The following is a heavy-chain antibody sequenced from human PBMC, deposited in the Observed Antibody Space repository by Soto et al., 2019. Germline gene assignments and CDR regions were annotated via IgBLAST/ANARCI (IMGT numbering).Heavy chain of an antibody. CDR3: ASLPGRQYYHGVDV. CDR1: GDSISYYY. V-gene: IGHV4-59*01. J-gene: IGHJ6*02. Sequence: SETLSLTCTVSGDSISYYYLNWIRQPPGKGLEWIAHIYYSGIASYNPSLKSRVTISVDTSKNQISLKLGSVTAADTAVYYCASLPGRQYYHGVDVWGQGTTVTV. CDR2: IYYSGIA.